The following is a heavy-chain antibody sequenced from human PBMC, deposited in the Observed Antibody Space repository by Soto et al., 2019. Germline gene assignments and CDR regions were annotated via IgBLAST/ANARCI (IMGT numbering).Heavy chain of an antibody. D-gene: IGHD3-10*01. CDR2: IYYSGST. J-gene: IGHJ4*02. CDR3: ARAGSGSLDY. Sequence: SETLSLTCTVSGGSISSYYWSWIRQPPGKGLEWIGYIYYSGSTNYNPSLKSRVTISVGTSKNQFALKLGSVTAADTAVDHCARAGSGSLDYWGQGTLVTVSS. V-gene: IGHV4-59*01. CDR1: GGSISSYY.